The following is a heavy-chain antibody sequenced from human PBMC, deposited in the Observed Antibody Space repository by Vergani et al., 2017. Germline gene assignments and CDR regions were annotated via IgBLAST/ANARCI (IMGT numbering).Heavy chain of an antibody. CDR1: GYSITNYW. D-gene: IGHD3-3*01. CDR3: AITLDFSSLYSSYNWFDP. V-gene: IGHV5-51*03. J-gene: IGHJ5*02. Sequence: EVQLVQSGAEVKKPGESLKISCQGSGYSITNYWIAWVRQRPGKGLEWMGIIYAGDSDVRYSPSFQGQVTMSVDKSLSTAYLQWSSLKASDTATYYCAITLDFSSLYSSYNWFDPWGQGTQVTVSS. CDR2: IYAGDSDV.